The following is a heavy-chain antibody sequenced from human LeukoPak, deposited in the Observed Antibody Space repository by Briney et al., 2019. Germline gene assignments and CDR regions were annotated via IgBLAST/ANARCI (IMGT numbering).Heavy chain of an antibody. CDR3: ARDSPSSSSWYSGSYYYYYYMDV. Sequence: GGSLRLSCAASGFTFSSYGMNWVRQAPGKGLEWVSGISDSGVGTKHADSVKGRFTISRDNSKNTLYLQMNSLRAEDTAVYYCARDSPSSSSWYSGSYYYYYYMDVWGKGTTVTVSS. V-gene: IGHV3-23*01. J-gene: IGHJ6*03. CDR1: GFTFSSYG. CDR2: ISDSGVGT. D-gene: IGHD6-13*01.